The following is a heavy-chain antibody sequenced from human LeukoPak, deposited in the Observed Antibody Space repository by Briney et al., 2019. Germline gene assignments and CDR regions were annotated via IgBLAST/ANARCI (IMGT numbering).Heavy chain of an antibody. CDR1: GFTFSSYA. CDR3: AKDKVPYDSSGYYGY. J-gene: IGHJ4*02. CDR2: VSGGGDST. V-gene: IGHV3-23*01. D-gene: IGHD3-22*01. Sequence: GGSLRLSCAASGFTFSSYAMSWVRQAPGKGLEWVSVVSGGGDSTYYADSVKGRFTTSRDNSENTLYLQMSSLRAEDTAVYYCAKDKVPYDSSGYYGYWGQGTLVTVSS.